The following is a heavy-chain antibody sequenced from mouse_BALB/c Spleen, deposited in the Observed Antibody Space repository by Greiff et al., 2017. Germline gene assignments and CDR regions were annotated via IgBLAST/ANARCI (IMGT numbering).Heavy chain of an antibody. CDR2: INPGSGGT. CDR1: GYAFTNYL. D-gene: IGHD2-4*01. V-gene: IGHV1-54*03. Sequence: VKLMESGAELVRPGTSVKVSCKASGYAFTNYLIEWVKQRPGQGLEWIGVINPGSGGTNYNEKFKGKATLTADKSSSTAYMQLSSLTSDDSAVYFCAREGMITTPYWGQGTLVTVSA. CDR3: AREGMITTPY. J-gene: IGHJ3*01.